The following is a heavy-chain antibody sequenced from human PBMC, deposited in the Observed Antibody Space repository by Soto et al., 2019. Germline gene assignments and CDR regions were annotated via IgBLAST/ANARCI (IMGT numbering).Heavy chain of an antibody. CDR1: GFTFNGAW. J-gene: IGHJ4*02. V-gene: IGHV3-15*07. D-gene: IGHD3-16*01. CDR3: SADLPDWGAYAFDY. CDR2: VKSKFDGGTI. Sequence: EVQLVESGGGLVEPGGSLRLSCAASGFTFNGAWMNWVRQGPGKGLEWVGRVKSKFDGGTIDYAAPVKGRFTISRDDSRNTLYLQMSSLSTEDTAMYYCSADLPDWGAYAFDYWGQGALVTVSS.